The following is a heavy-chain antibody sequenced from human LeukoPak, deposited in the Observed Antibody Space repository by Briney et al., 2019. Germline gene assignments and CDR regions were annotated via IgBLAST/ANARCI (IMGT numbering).Heavy chain of an antibody. CDR3: RVVPAAIHDAFDI. D-gene: IGHD2-2*02. CDR1: GFTFSNAW. CDR2: ISSSSSYI. J-gene: IGHJ3*02. V-gene: IGHV3-21*01. Sequence: KPGGSLRLSCAASGFTFSNAWMSWVRQAPGKGLEWVSSISSSSSYIYYADSVKGRFTISRDNAKNSLYLQMNSLRAEDTAVYYCRVVPAAIHDAFDIWGQGTMVTVSS.